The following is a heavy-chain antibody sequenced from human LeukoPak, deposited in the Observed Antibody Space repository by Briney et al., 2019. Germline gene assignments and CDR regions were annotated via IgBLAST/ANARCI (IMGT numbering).Heavy chain of an antibody. D-gene: IGHD6-13*01. CDR1: GFSFSSYS. V-gene: IGHV3-21*01. CDR2: ISNSGEYI. CDR3: TTPAAGPRAEYSQY. Sequence: GGSPRLSCVASGFSFSSYSMNWVRQAPGKGLEWVSSISNSGEYIYYADSLKGRFTVSRDNAKNSLYLEMNSLGVEDTAVYYCTTPAAGPRAEYSQYWGQGTLVTVSS. J-gene: IGHJ1*01.